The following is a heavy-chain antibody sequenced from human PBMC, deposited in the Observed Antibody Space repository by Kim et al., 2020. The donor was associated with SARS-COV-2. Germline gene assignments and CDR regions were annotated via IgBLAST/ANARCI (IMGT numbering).Heavy chain of an antibody. CDR1: GFTFSNEW. V-gene: IGHV3-7*01. CDR3: AKNRWAFDI. Sequence: GGSLRLSCVASGFTFSNEWMTWVRQSPGRGLEWVANINRDGTERYYVDSVKGRFSISRDNAKNSVYLQMNSLRGEDTAVYYCAKNRWAFDIRGQGTMVTVSS. CDR2: INRDGTER. J-gene: IGHJ3*02.